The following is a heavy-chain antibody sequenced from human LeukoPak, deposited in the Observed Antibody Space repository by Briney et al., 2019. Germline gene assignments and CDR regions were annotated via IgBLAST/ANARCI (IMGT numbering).Heavy chain of an antibody. CDR2: ISWNSGSI. Sequence: GGSLRLSCAASGFTFDDYAMHWVRQAPGKGLEWVSGISWNSGSIGYADSVKGRFTISRDNAKNSLYLQMNSPRAEDTALYYCAKGSHDGSSQWGQGTLVTVSP. CDR3: AKGSHDGSSQ. J-gene: IGHJ4*02. CDR1: GFTFDDYA. D-gene: IGHD3-16*01. V-gene: IGHV3-9*01.